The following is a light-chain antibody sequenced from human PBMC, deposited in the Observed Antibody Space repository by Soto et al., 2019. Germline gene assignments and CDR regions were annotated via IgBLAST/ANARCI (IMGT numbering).Light chain of an antibody. CDR1: QSVSGNY. CDR2: GTS. CDR3: QQYGSSPFT. V-gene: IGKV3-20*01. Sequence: DIVLTQSPGTLSLSPGERVTLSCRASQSVSGNYVSWDQQKVGQPPMLLIYGTSARATGLPDRFTGSGSGTDFTLTISRLEPEDVAVYYCQQYGSSPFTFGQGTKLESK. J-gene: IGKJ2*01.